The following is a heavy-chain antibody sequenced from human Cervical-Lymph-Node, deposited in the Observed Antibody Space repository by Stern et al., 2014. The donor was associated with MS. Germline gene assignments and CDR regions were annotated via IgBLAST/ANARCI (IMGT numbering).Heavy chain of an antibody. J-gene: IGHJ4*02. V-gene: IGHV2-5*02. CDR2: LYWDDDK. CDR3: AHSPSLELWAHYFDY. D-gene: IGHD1-7*01. CDR1: GFSLSTSGVG. Sequence: QVTLRESGPTLVKPTQTLTLTCTFSGFSLSTSGVGVGWIRQPPGEALEWLGILYWDDDKRYSRSLKSRLTITKDTSKNQVVLTMTNVDPVDTATYYCAHSPSLELWAHYFDYWGQGTLVTVSS.